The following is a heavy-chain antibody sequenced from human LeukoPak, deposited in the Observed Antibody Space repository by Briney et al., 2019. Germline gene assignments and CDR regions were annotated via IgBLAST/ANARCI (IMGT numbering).Heavy chain of an antibody. CDR1: GFTFSSYN. V-gene: IGHV3-21*01. CDR3: ARGSQRFLEWLSWDNYYYYGMDV. Sequence: PGGSLRLSCAASGFTFSSYNMNWVRQAPGKGLEWVSSISSSSSYTYYADSVKGRFTISRDNAKNSLYLQMNSLRAEDTAVYYCARGSQRFLEWLSWDNYYYYGMDVWGQGTTVTVSS. CDR2: ISSSSSYT. D-gene: IGHD3-3*01. J-gene: IGHJ6*02.